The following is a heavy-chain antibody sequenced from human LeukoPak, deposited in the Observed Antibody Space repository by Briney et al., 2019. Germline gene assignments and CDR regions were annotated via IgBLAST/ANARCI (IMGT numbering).Heavy chain of an antibody. Sequence: GGSLRLSCAGSGFRFSGYWINWVRQAPGRGLEWVASINLDGSQKYYVDSVKGRFTISRDNAKNSLYLQMNSLRAEDTAVYYCARDAGGYYAYWGQGTLVTVSS. J-gene: IGHJ4*02. CDR2: INLDGSQK. V-gene: IGHV3-7*01. CDR1: GFRFSGYW. CDR3: ARDAGGYYAY. D-gene: IGHD3-22*01.